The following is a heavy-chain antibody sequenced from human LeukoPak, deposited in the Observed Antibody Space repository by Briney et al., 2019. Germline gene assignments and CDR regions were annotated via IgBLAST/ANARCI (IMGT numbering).Heavy chain of an antibody. D-gene: IGHD6-13*01. CDR1: GYTSNDYY. Sequence: ASVKVSCKASGYTSNDYYIHWVRQAPGQGLEWMGWINPNNGGTNYAQKFQGRVTMTRDTSISTAYMELSRLRSDDTAVYYCARGYSNSWYVYWGQGTLVTVSS. CDR2: INPNNGGT. V-gene: IGHV1-2*02. CDR3: ARGYSNSWYVY. J-gene: IGHJ4*02.